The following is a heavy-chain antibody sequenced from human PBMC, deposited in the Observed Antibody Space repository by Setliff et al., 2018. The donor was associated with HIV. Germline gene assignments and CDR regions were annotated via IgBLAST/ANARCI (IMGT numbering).Heavy chain of an antibody. CDR2: IYYSGST. CDR3: ARLRTGTTDY. J-gene: IGHJ4*02. V-gene: IGHV4-39*01. CDR1: GGSISSSSYC. D-gene: IGHD1-1*01. Sequence: SETLSLTCTVSGGSISSSSYCWGWIRQPPGKGLEWIGSIYYSGSTYYNPSLKSRVTISVDTSKNQFSLKLSSVTAADTAVYYCARLRTGTTDYWGQGTLVTVSS.